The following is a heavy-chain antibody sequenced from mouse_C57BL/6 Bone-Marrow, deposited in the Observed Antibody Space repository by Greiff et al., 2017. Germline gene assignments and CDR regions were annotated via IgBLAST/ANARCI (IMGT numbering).Heavy chain of an antibody. J-gene: IGHJ4*01. CDR1: GYTFTGYW. D-gene: IGHD1-3*01. CDR2: ILPVIGYT. V-gene: IGHV1-9*01. Sequence: QVQLQQSGAELMKPGASVKLSCKATGYTFTGYWIEWVKQRPGHGLEWIGEILPVIGYTNYNEKFKGKSTFTADTSSNTAYMQLSSLTTEDSAIYYCARWGYNMDYWDQGNSVTVSS. CDR3: ARWGYNMDY.